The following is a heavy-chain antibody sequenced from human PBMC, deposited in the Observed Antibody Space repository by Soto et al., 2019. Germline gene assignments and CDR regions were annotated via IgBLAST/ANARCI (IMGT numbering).Heavy chain of an antibody. Sequence: VQLLESGGGLVQPGGSLRLSCAASGFAFSSYPMSWVRQAPEKGLEWVSGISDSGGITYNADSVKGRFTISRDNSKNNLYRQMNSLRAADTAVYDCARRAFVSSCAFDIWGEGTMVAVSS. CDR3: ARRAFVSSCAFDI. J-gene: IGHJ3*02. CDR1: GFAFSSYP. V-gene: IGHV3-23*01. D-gene: IGHD6-6*01. CDR2: ISDSGGIT.